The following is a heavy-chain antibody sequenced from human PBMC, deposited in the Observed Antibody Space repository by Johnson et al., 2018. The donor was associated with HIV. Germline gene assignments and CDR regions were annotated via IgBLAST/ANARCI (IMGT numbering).Heavy chain of an antibody. CDR2: IKQDGSEK. D-gene: IGHD3-10*01. Sequence: VQLVESGGGLVQPGGSLRLSCAASGFTFSSYWMSWVRQAPGKGLEWVANIKQDGSEKYYVDSVKGRFTISRDNAKKSLYLQMNSLRAEDTAVYYCASGFYYGSGSYHGAFDIWGQGTMVTVSS. CDR3: ASGFYYGSGSYHGAFDI. J-gene: IGHJ3*02. CDR1: GFTFSSYW. V-gene: IGHV3-7*02.